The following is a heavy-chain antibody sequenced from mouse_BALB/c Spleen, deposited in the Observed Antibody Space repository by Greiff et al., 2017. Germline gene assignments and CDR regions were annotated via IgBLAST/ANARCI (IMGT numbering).Heavy chain of an antibody. CDR1: GYTFSSYW. V-gene: IGHV1-9*01. J-gene: IGHJ3*01. CDR3: TRGYYGSRPFAY. CDR2: ILPGSGGT. D-gene: IGHD1-1*01. Sequence: QVQLKESGAELMKPGASVKISCKATGYTFSSYWIEWVKQRPGHGLEWIGEILPGSGGTNYNEKFKGKATLTADKSSSTAYMQLSSLTSDDSAVYFCTRGYYGSRPFAYWGQGTLVTVSA.